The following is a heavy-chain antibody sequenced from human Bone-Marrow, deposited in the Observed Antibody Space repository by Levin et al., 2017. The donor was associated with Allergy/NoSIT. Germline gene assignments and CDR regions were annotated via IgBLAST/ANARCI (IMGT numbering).Heavy chain of an antibody. V-gene: IGHV4-59*01. CDR1: GGSINSYY. D-gene: IGHD5-18*01. Sequence: RSQTLSLTCTVSGGSINSYYWSWIRQPPGKGLEWIGYIYYSGTTNYNPSLKGRVTISVDTSKNQLSLKLSSVTAADTAMYYCARQPVNTAAFDHWGQGTLVTVSS. J-gene: IGHJ4*02. CDR3: ARQPVNTAAFDH. CDR2: IYYSGTT.